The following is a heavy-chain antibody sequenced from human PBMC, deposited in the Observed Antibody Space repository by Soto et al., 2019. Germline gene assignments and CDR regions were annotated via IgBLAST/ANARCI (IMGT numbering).Heavy chain of an antibody. CDR1: GGSFSGYY. V-gene: IGHV4-34*01. J-gene: IGHJ4*02. CDR2: INHRGST. CDR3: ARLPDSGSYFAY. D-gene: IGHD1-26*01. Sequence: SETLSLTCAVYGGSFSGYYWSWIRQPPGKGLEWIGEINHRGSTNCNPSLKSRVTISVDTSKNQFSLKLSSVTAADTAVYYCARLPDSGSYFAYWGQGTLVTVSS.